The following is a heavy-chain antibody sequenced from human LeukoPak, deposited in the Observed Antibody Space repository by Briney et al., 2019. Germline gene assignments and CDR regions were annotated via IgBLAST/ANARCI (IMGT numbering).Heavy chain of an antibody. J-gene: IGHJ4*02. CDR1: GYTFNSYD. D-gene: IGHD3-3*01. CDR2: ISTYNGNT. CDR3: ARVLRYDFWSAYYFDY. Sequence: ASVKVSCTASGYTFNSYDISWVRQAPGQGLEWMAWISTYNGNTNYALQVQGRATMTTDTSTSTAYMELRSLRSDDTAVYYCARVLRYDFWSAYYFDYWGQGTLVTVSS. V-gene: IGHV1-18*01.